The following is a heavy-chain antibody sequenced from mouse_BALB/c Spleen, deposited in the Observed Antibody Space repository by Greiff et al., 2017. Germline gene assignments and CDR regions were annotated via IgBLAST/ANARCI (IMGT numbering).Heavy chain of an antibody. CDR3: ARRGVVATYWYFDV. CDR2: ILPGSGST. V-gene: IGHV1-9*01. CDR1: GYTFSSYW. Sequence: QVQLKQSGAELMKPGASVKISCKATGYTFSSYWIEWVKQRPGHGLEWIGEILPGSGSTNYNEKFKGKATFTADTSSNTAYMQLSSLTSEDSAVYYCARRGVVATYWYFDVWGAGTTVTVSS. D-gene: IGHD1-1*01. J-gene: IGHJ1*01.